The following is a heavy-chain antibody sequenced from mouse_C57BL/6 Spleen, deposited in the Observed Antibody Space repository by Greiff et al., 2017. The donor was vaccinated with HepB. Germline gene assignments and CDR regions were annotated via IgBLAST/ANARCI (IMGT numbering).Heavy chain of an antibody. CDR2: IYPGAGDT. CDR3: ARYDGYDEGRAMDY. CDR1: GYAFSSSW. V-gene: IGHV1-82*01. Sequence: QVQLQQSGPELVKPGASVKISCKASGYAFSSSWMNWVKQRPGKGLEWIGRIYPGAGDTNYNGKFKGKATLTADKSSRTAYMQLSSLTSEDSAVYFCARYDGYDEGRAMDYWGQGTSVTVSS. J-gene: IGHJ4*01. D-gene: IGHD2-2*01.